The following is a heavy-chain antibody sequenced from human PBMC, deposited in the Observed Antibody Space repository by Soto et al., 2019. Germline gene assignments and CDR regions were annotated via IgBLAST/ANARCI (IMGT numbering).Heavy chain of an antibody. CDR3: ARDPANFDDYARWGAFDI. J-gene: IGHJ3*02. D-gene: IGHD4-17*01. V-gene: IGHV3-7*01. Sequence: GGSLRLSCATSGFIFKKYWMTWVRQAPGKGLEWVGNIKKDGGEKRYAGSVKGRFTISRDNVKNSLYLEVNRLRVEDTAVYYCARDPANFDDYARWGAFDIWGQGTMVTVSS. CDR1: GFIFKKYW. CDR2: IKKDGGEK.